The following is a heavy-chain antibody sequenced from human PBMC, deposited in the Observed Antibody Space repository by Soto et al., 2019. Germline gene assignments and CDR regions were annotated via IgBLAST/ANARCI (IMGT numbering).Heavy chain of an antibody. CDR1: GFTFSSYS. Sequence: EVQLVESGGGLVQPGGSLRLSCAASGFTFSSYSLNWVRQAPGKGLEWVSYISSSSRTIYYADSVKGRVTISRDNAKNSLYLQLNSLRDEDTAVYYCAVLFLWERHPYFDYWGQGTLVTVSS. V-gene: IGHV3-48*02. D-gene: IGHD1-26*01. CDR3: AVLFLWERHPYFDY. CDR2: ISSSSRTI. J-gene: IGHJ4*02.